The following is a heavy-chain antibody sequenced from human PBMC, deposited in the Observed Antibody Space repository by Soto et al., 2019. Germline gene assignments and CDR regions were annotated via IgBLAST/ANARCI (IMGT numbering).Heavy chain of an antibody. Sequence: QVQLQESGPGLVKPSGTLSLTCAVSGGSVSSSNWWSWVRQSPGRGLEWMGDIYHSGSAHYNPSLKRRATISLAESKNQFSLRPTSVTAADTAVYYCARVPGVVVSADDAFDIWGPGTRVIVSS. CDR2: IYHSGSA. CDR3: ARVPGVVVSADDAFDI. V-gene: IGHV4-4*02. CDR1: GGSVSSSNW. J-gene: IGHJ3*02. D-gene: IGHD2-21*02.